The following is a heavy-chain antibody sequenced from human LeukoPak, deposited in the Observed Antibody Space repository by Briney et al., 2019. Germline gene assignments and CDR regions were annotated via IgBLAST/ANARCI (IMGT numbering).Heavy chain of an antibody. CDR1: GFTVSSNY. Sequence: LRLSCAASGFTVSSNYMSWIRQPAGKGLEWIGRIYSSGSTNYNPSLQSRVTMSVDTSKNQFSLKLSSVTAADTAVYYCARGSSGWYSIDYWGQGTLVTVSS. CDR3: ARGSSGWYSIDY. D-gene: IGHD6-19*01. CDR2: IYSSGST. J-gene: IGHJ4*02. V-gene: IGHV4-4*07.